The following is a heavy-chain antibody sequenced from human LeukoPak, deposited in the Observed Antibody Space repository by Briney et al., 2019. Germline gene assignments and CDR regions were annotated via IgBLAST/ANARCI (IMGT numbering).Heavy chain of an antibody. Sequence: VGSLRLSCAASGFTFSTYATNWVRQAPGKGLEWISYISSSSNTIYYADSVQGRFTISRDNANNSLYLQMNSLRAEDTAVYYCARDGYDFWSGYPTTVDFWGQGTLVTVSS. V-gene: IGHV3-48*01. CDR1: GFTFSTYA. D-gene: IGHD3-3*01. CDR2: ISSSSNTI. J-gene: IGHJ4*02. CDR3: ARDGYDFWSGYPTTVDF.